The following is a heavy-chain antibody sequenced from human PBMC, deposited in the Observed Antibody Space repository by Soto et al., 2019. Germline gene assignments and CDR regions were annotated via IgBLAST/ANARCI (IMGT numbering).Heavy chain of an antibody. CDR3: ARKGRGYQLLQDWFDP. Sequence: GESLKISCKGSGYSFTSYWIGWVRQMPGKGLEWMGIIYPGDSDTRYSPSFQGQVTISADKSISTAYLQWSSLKASDTAMYYCARKGRGYQLLQDWFDPWGQGTLVTVSS. V-gene: IGHV5-51*01. D-gene: IGHD2-2*01. CDR1: GYSFTSYW. CDR2: IYPGDSDT. J-gene: IGHJ5*02.